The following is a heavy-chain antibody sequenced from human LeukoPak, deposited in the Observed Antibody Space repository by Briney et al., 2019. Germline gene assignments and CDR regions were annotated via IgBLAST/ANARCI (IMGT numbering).Heavy chain of an antibody. CDR3: ARVRSYDYVWGTYNGMDV. CDR1: GYSFSSYG. Sequence: GASVRVSCKASGYSFSSYGISWVRQAPGQGLEWMGWINDHNGNTDYAQNLQGRVIMTTDRSTSTAYMELRSLRSDDTAVYYCARVRSYDYVWGTYNGMDVWGQGTTVIVSS. CDR2: INDHNGNT. V-gene: IGHV1-18*01. J-gene: IGHJ6*02. D-gene: IGHD3-16*01.